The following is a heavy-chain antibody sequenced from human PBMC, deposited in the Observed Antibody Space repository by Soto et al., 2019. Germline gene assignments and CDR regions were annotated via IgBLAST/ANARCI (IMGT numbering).Heavy chain of an antibody. V-gene: IGHV5-51*01. D-gene: IGHD3-9*01. CDR1: GYSFTGYW. CDR3: ARHVRYFDWLLPDYYYYYIDV. J-gene: IGHJ6*03. Sequence: PGESLKISCKGSGYSFTGYWIGWVRQMPGKGLEWMGIIYPGDSDTRYSPSFQGQVTISADKSISTAYLQWSSLKASDTAMYYCARHVRYFDWLLPDYYYYYIDVWGKGTTVTVSS. CDR2: IYPGDSDT.